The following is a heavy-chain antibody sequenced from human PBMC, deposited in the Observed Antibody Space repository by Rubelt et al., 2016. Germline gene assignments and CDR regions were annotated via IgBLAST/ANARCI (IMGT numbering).Heavy chain of an antibody. V-gene: IGHV3-7*01. CDR2: IKKDGSEK. J-gene: IGHJ6*02. CDR1: GFTFNSYR. D-gene: IGHD2-21*02. CDR3: ARAFRDSPYHNMDV. Sequence: GGSLRLSCAASGFTFNSYRMTWVRQAPGKGLEWVANIKKDGSEKYYVDSVKGRFTISRDNAKDSLYLQMNSLRTEDTAVYYCARAFRDSPYHNMDVWGQGTTVTVSS.